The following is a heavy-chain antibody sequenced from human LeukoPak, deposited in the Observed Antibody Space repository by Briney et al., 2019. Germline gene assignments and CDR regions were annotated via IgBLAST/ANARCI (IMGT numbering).Heavy chain of an antibody. D-gene: IGHD2-2*01. V-gene: IGHV3-23*01. Sequence: PGGSLRLSCAVSGLTFNNYAMNWVRQAPGRGLEWVSGVSGSGGTTYYADSVKGRFTVSRDNSKNTLYLQMNSLRAEDTAVYYCARDGGSAMPFDYWGQGTLVTASS. J-gene: IGHJ4*02. CDR2: VSGSGGTT. CDR3: ARDGGSAMPFDY. CDR1: GLTFNNYA.